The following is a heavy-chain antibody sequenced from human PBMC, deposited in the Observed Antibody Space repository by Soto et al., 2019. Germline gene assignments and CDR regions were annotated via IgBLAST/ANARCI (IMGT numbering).Heavy chain of an antibody. CDR1: GFAFRSYG. J-gene: IGHJ6*02. D-gene: IGHD3-9*01. CDR3: ARNGADYDVSTGYYDYYYHGKDV. CDR2: ISSSGSVI. V-gene: IGHV3-21*06. Sequence: PVGSLRLSCAASGFAFRSYGMNWVRQAPGRGLEWVSSISSSGSVIYYTDSVKGRFIIPRDNGRNSVFLQMNSLRAEDTAVYYCARNGADYDVSTGYYDYYYHGKDVWGQGTTVTVS.